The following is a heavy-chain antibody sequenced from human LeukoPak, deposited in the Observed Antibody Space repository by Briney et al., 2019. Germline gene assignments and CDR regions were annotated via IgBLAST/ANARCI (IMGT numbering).Heavy chain of an antibody. J-gene: IGHJ3*02. CDR3: VRGNYDSNGFSTPFDI. V-gene: IGHV4-59*12. CDR2: NHYSGHS. CDR1: GASLTRSY. D-gene: IGHD3-22*01. Sequence: SGTPSLTRTVSGASLTRSYWSSIPPSPQKGLGWIGDNHYSGHSDPTPSLQSRLTMSVDMSKNHFSLQLTSVPAADTAVYYCVRGNYDSNGFSTPFDIWGQGTMVTVAS.